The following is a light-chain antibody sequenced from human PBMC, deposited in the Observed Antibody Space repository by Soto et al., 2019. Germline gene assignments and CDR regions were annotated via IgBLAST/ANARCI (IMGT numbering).Light chain of an antibody. V-gene: IGKV3-11*01. J-gene: IGKJ5*01. CDR2: GAS. CDR1: QSVHTF. CDR3: HQRSNWPPDT. Sequence: EIVLTQSPDTLSLSPGEGASLSCRASQSVHTFLAWYQQTPGQAPRLLIYGASTRATGVPARFSGSGSGTDFTLTISSLEPEDFAVYYCHQRSNWPPDTFGQGTRLEIK.